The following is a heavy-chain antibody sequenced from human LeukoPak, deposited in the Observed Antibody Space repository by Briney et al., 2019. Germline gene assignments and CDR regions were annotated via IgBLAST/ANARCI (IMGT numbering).Heavy chain of an antibody. CDR3: ARDLSYDSNGFYYYYYMDV. Sequence: GGSLRLSCAASGFTVSSIYMSWVRQAPGKGLDWVSVIYNGGSTSYADSVKGRFSISRDDSKNTVFLQMSSLRAEDTAVYYCARDLSYDSNGFYYYYYMDVWGKGTTVTVFS. V-gene: IGHV3-53*01. J-gene: IGHJ6*03. CDR2: IYNGGST. D-gene: IGHD3-22*01. CDR1: GFTVSSIY.